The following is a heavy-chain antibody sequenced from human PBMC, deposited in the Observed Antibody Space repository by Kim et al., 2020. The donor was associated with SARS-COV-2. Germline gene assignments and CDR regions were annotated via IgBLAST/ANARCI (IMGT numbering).Heavy chain of an antibody. Sequence: YAQKFQGRVTITADESTSTAYMELSSLRSEDTAVYYCASPNALYYYGMDVWGQGTTVTVSS. CDR3: ASPNALYYYGMDV. V-gene: IGHV1-69*01. D-gene: IGHD2-2*01. J-gene: IGHJ6*02.